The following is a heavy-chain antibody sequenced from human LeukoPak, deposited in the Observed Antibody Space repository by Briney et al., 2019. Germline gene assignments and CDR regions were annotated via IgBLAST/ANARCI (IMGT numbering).Heavy chain of an antibody. CDR1: GFTFDDYA. J-gene: IGHJ1*01. CDR2: ISWDGGST. CDR3: ARAEAGLRWGY. D-gene: IGHD4-23*01. V-gene: IGHV3-43D*04. Sequence: GGSLRLSCAASGFTFDDYAMHWVRQAPGKGLEWVSLISWDGGSTYYADSVKGRFTISRDSSKNTLYLQLDSLRAEDTAVYYCARAEAGLRWGYWGQGTLVTVSS.